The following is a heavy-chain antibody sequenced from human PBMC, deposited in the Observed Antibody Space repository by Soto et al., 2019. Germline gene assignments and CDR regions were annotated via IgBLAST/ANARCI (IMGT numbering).Heavy chain of an antibody. CDR2: IKQDGSEK. CDR3: ARGQGSTGWSVLFDY. J-gene: IGHJ4*02. V-gene: IGHV3-7*03. D-gene: IGHD2-2*01. CDR1: GFTFSSYW. Sequence: PGGSLRLACAASGFTFSSYWMSWVRQAPGKGLEWVANIKQDGSEKYYVDSVKGRFTISRDNAKNSLYLQMNSLRAEDTAVYYCARGQGSTGWSVLFDYWGQGTLVTVSS.